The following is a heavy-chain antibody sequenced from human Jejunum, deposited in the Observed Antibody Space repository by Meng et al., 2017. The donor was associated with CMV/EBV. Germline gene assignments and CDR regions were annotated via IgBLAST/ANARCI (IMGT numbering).Heavy chain of an antibody. Sequence: TCAVSGDSVSSSDWWSWVRQPPGKGLEWIGEIYHGESATYNPSLKSRVTISVDKSKNQLSLKLSSVTAADTAVYYCARNGFYSLDFWGQGTLVTVSS. V-gene: IGHV4-4*02. J-gene: IGHJ4*02. CDR2: IYHGESA. CDR1: GDSVSSSDW. D-gene: IGHD3-22*01. CDR3: ARNGFYSLDF.